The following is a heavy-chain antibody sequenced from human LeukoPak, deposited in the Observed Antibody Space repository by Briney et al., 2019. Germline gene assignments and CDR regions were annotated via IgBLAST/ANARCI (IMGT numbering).Heavy chain of an antibody. D-gene: IGHD2-2*01. V-gene: IGHV4-39*01. Sequence: SETLSLTCTVSGGSISSSSYYWGWIRQPPGTGLEWIGSIYYSGSTYYNPSLKSRVTISVDTSKNQFSLKLSSVTAADTAVYYCARGLIVVVPTLNWFDPWGQGTLVTVSS. CDR3: ARGLIVVVPTLNWFDP. CDR2: IYYSGST. CDR1: GGSISSSSYY. J-gene: IGHJ5*02.